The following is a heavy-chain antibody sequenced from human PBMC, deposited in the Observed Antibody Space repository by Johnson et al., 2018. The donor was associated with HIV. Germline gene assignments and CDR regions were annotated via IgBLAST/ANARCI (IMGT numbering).Heavy chain of an antibody. CDR1: GFTLSSYP. CDR3: ARSKDCSVGTCPDGLDI. D-gene: IGHD2-15*01. Sequence: QVHLVESGGGVVQPGRSLRLSCAASGFTLSSYPMHWVRQAPGKGLEWVAVISFDGSKKYYADSVKGRFTISRDNSKNTLYLQMNSLRAEDTAVYYCARSKDCSVGTCPDGLDIWGQGTMVIVSS. V-gene: IGHV3-30*04. J-gene: IGHJ3*02. CDR2: ISFDGSKK.